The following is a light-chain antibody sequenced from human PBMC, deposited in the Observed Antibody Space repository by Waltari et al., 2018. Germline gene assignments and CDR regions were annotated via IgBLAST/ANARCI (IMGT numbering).Light chain of an antibody. CDR1: SSDFGTYNL. Sequence: QSALTSPASVSGSPGHSITISCPGTSSDFGTYNLFSWYQQYPGKAPKLIICEVTKRPSGVSDRFSGSKSGSTASLTISGLQPEDEADYYCCSYVDSRTFEWVFGGGTKLTVL. CDR2: EVT. V-gene: IGLV2-23*02. CDR3: CSYVDSRTFEWV. J-gene: IGLJ3*02.